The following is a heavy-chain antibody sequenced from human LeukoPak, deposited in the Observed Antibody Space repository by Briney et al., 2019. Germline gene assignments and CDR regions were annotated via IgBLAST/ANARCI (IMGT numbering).Heavy chain of an antibody. Sequence: PSETLSLTCTVSGGSISTYYWSWIRQSPGKGLEWIGNIDYSGSTNYNPSLKSRVTISVDTSKNQFSLKLNSVTAADTAVYYCARVRYCSTNRCYDREFDNWGQGTLVTVSS. J-gene: IGHJ4*02. D-gene: IGHD2-2*01. CDR1: GGSISTYY. CDR3: ARVRYCSTNRCYDREFDN. V-gene: IGHV4-59*01. CDR2: IDYSGST.